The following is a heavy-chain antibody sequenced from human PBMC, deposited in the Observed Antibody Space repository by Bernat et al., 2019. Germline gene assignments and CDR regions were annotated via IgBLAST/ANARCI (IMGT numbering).Heavy chain of an antibody. J-gene: IGHJ6*03. CDR2: ISGSGGST. D-gene: IGHD3-10*01. V-gene: IGHV3-23*01. Sequence: EVQLLESGGGLVQPGGSLRLSCAASGFTFSSYAMSWVRQAPGKGLDWVSAISGSGGSTYYANSVKSRFTISRDNSKNTLYLQMNSLRDEDTAVYYCAKGVVQGVINPLGGYYMDVWGKGTTVTVSS. CDR3: AKGVVQGVINPLGGYYMDV. CDR1: GFTFSSYA.